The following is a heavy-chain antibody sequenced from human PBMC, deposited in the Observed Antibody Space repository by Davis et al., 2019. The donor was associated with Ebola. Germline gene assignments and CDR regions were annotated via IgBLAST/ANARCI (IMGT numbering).Heavy chain of an antibody. CDR2: ISSSSNSI. CDR1: GFTFSSYS. CDR3: ARDRGDLAIPFDY. Sequence: PGGSLRLSCEASGFTFSSYSMNWVRQAPGKGLEWVSYISSSSNSIYYADSVKGRFTISRDNAKNSLYLQMNSLRDEDTAVYYCARDRGDLAIPFDYWGQGTLVTVSS. J-gene: IGHJ4*02. D-gene: IGHD2-21*01. V-gene: IGHV3-48*02.